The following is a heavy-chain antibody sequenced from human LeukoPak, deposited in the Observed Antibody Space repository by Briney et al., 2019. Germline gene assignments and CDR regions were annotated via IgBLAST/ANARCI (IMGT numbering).Heavy chain of an antibody. CDR1: GFTFSSYG. Sequence: GGSLRLSCAASGFTFSSYGMHWVRQAPGKGLEWVAVIWYDGSNKYYADSVKGRFTISRDNSKNTLYLQMNSLRAEDTAVYYCARDLARSEYCTNGVCHGNWFDPWGQGTLVTVSS. CDR3: ARDLARSEYCTNGVCHGNWFDP. V-gene: IGHV3-33*01. D-gene: IGHD2-8*01. J-gene: IGHJ5*02. CDR2: IWYDGSNK.